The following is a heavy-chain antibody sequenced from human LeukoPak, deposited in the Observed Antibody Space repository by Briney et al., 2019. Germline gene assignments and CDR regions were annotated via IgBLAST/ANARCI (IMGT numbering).Heavy chain of an antibody. Sequence: GGSLRLSCAASGFSFSTYGMSRVRQAPGKGLEWLSYISSSSSTRYYADSVKGRFTISRDNAKNSLYLQMNSLRAEDTAVYYCARDLLVVASFDYWGQGTLVTVSS. J-gene: IGHJ4*02. D-gene: IGHD2-15*01. CDR2: ISSSSSTR. V-gene: IGHV3-48*04. CDR3: ARDLLVVASFDY. CDR1: GFSFSTYG.